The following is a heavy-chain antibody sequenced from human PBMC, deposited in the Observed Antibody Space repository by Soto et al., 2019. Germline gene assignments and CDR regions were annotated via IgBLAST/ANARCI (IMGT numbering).Heavy chain of an antibody. CDR3: ARISRGYSYGPYYFVY. CDR1: GFSLSTSGLC. D-gene: IGHD5-18*01. V-gene: IGHV2-70*01. J-gene: IGHJ4*02. Sequence: ESGPTLVNPTQTLTLTCTFSGFSLSTSGLCVSWIRQPPGKALEWLALIDWDDAKYYSTSLKTRLTISKDTSKNQVVLTMTNMDPVDTATYSCARISRGYSYGPYYFVYWGQGTLVTVSS. CDR2: IDWDDAK.